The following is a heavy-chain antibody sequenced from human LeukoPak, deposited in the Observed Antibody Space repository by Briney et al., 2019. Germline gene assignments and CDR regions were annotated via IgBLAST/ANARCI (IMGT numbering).Heavy chain of an antibody. CDR1: GGSISSYY. CDR2: IYYSGST. V-gene: IGHV4-59*01. Sequence: TSETLSLTCTVSGGSISSYYWSWIRQPPGKGLEWIGYIYYSGSTNYNPSLKSRVTISVDTSKNQFSLKLSSVTAADTAVHYCARWYYYYMDVWGKGTTVTVSS. CDR3: ARWYYYYMDV. J-gene: IGHJ6*03.